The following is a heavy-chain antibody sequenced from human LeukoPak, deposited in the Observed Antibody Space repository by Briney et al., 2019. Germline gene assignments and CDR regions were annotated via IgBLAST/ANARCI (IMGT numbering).Heavy chain of an antibody. Sequence: ASVKVSCKASGYTFSVYYIHWVRQAPGQGPEWMGWVVPNSGATNYAQKFQGRVTMTRDTSSSTVYMELSSLRSDDTAVYYCARGVILTGYKTFDYWGQGTLVTVSP. CDR3: ARGVILTGYKTFDY. J-gene: IGHJ4*02. CDR1: GYTFSVYY. D-gene: IGHD3-9*01. CDR2: VVPNSGAT. V-gene: IGHV1-2*02.